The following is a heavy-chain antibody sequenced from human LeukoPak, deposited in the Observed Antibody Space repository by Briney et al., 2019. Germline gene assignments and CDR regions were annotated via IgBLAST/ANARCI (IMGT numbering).Heavy chain of an antibody. D-gene: IGHD3-10*01. Sequence: GGSLRLSCAASGFTSSDYYMSWVRQAPGKGLEWVGFIRSIAYGVTTEYAASVKGRFTISRDDSKSIAYLQMNSLKTEDTAVYYCSRADYYGSGSPISLDVWGKGTTVTVSS. CDR1: GFTSSDYY. CDR2: IRSIAYGVTT. CDR3: SRADYYGSGSPISLDV. J-gene: IGHJ6*04. V-gene: IGHV3-49*04.